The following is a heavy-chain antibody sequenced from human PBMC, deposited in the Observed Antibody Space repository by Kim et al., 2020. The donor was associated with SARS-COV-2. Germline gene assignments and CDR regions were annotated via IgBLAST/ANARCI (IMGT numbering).Heavy chain of an antibody. CDR2: ISSSSSYT. J-gene: IGHJ4*02. CDR1: GFTFSDYY. D-gene: IGHD6-13*01. V-gene: IGHV3-11*06. Sequence: GGSLRLSCAASGFTFSDYYMSWIRQAPGKGLEWVSYISSSSSYTNYADSVKGRFTISRDNAKNSLYLQMNSLRAEDTAVYYCARVPSLGAAAATGADDYWGQGTLVTVSS. CDR3: ARVPSLGAAAATGADDY.